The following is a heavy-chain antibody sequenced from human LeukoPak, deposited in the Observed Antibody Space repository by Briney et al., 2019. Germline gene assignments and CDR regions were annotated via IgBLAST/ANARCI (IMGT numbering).Heavy chain of an antibody. Sequence: PSETLSLTCSVPVGSVCCYYGSWIRQPPGKGLEWIGYIYYSGSTNYNPSLKSRVTISVDTSKNQFSLKLSSVTAADTAVYYCARGRSLHYFDYWGQGTLVTVSS. V-gene: IGHV4-59*02. CDR2: IYYSGST. CDR3: ARGRSLHYFDY. CDR1: VGSVCCYY. J-gene: IGHJ4*02.